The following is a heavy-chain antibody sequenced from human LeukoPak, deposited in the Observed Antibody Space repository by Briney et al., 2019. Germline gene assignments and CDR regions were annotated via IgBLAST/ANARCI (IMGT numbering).Heavy chain of an antibody. CDR1: GFTFSSYA. J-gene: IGHJ4*02. D-gene: IGHD1-26*01. CDR3: ARALEGSLDY. V-gene: IGHV3-23*01. CDR2: ISGSTSTA. Sequence: PGGSLRLSCAASGFTFSSYAMSWVRQAPGKGLEWVSGISGSTSTAYYPDSVKGRFTISRDNAKNTLYLQMNSLRAEDTAVYYCARALEGSLDYWGQGTLVTVSS.